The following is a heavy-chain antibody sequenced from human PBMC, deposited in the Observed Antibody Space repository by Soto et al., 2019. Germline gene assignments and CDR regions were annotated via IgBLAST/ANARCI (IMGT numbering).Heavy chain of an antibody. CDR3: AIGRDFLRSYEEN. Sequence: PENLLLTYGVYGGMFRRQSWSGFRQPLGKELEWIGEINHSGSTNYNPSLKSRVTISVDTSKNQFSLKLSSVTDADTAVYYGAIGRDFLRSYEENWGQVTLVIV. D-gene: IGHD3-3*01. V-gene: IGHV4-34*01. CDR1: GGMFRRQS. J-gene: IGHJ1*01. CDR2: INHSGST.